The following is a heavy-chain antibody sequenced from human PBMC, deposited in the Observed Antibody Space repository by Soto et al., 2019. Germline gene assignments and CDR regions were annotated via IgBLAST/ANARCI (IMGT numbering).Heavy chain of an antibody. J-gene: IGHJ4*02. CDR2: ISYDGSNK. CDR3: AKDIVLMVYAISPDY. D-gene: IGHD2-8*01. CDR1: GFTFSSYV. V-gene: IGHV3-30*18. Sequence: GGSLRLSCAASGFTFSSYVMHWARQSPGKGLEWVAVISYDGSNKYYADSVKGRFTISRDNSKNTLYLQMNSLRAEDTAVYYCAKDIVLMVYAISPDYWGQGTLVTVSS.